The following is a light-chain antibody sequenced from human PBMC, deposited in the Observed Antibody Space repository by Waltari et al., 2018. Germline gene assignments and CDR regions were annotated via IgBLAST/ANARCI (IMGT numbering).Light chain of an antibody. Sequence: QSALTQSASVSGSPGQSITISCTGTSSDIGAYNYAPWYQQHPGKAPKLIIYEVANRPSGVSDRFSGSKSGNTASLTISGLQAEDEADYYCSSYTPSTTHVVFGGGTKLTVL. V-gene: IGLV2-14*01. J-gene: IGLJ2*01. CDR3: SSYTPSTTHVV. CDR1: SSDIGAYNY. CDR2: EVA.